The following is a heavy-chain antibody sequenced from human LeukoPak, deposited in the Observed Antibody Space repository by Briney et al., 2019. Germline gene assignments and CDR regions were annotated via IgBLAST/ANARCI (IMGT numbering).Heavy chain of an antibody. CDR1: GGSFSGYY. CDR3: ARSLQRQYYDSSGYYGFVGAFDI. CDR2: INHSGST. Sequence: SETLTLTCAVYGGSFSGYYWSWIRQPPGKGLEWIGEINHSGSTNYNPSLKSRVTISVDTSKNQFSLKLSSVTAADTAVYYCARSLQRQYYDSSGYYGFVGAFDIWGQGTLVTVSS. J-gene: IGHJ3*02. D-gene: IGHD3-22*01. V-gene: IGHV4-34*01.